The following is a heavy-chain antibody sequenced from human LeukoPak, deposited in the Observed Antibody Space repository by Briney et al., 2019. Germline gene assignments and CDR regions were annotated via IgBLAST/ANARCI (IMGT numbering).Heavy chain of an antibody. Sequence: GGSLRLSCGASGFTVSNHHMSWIRQAPGKGLEWVSYISSSSSYTNYTDSVKGRFTISRDNATNSLYLQMNSLRAEDTAVYYCARLEGSIWAFDIWGQGSMVTVSS. CDR2: ISSSSSYT. CDR1: GFTVSNHH. V-gene: IGHV3-11*03. D-gene: IGHD3-3*02. CDR3: ARLEGSIWAFDI. J-gene: IGHJ3*02.